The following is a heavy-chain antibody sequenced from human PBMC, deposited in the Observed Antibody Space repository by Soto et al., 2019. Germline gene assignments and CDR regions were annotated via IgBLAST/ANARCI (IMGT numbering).Heavy chain of an antibody. CDR1: GYTITSYG. D-gene: IGHD5-12*01. Sequence: ASVKVSCKASGYTITSYGISWVRQAPGQGLEWMGWISAYNGNTNYAQKLQGRVTMTTDTSTSTAYMELRSLRSDDTAVYYCARCINSGYDYYYYYMDVWGKGTTVTVSS. CDR3: ARCINSGYDYYYYYMDV. J-gene: IGHJ6*03. CDR2: ISAYNGNT. V-gene: IGHV1-18*01.